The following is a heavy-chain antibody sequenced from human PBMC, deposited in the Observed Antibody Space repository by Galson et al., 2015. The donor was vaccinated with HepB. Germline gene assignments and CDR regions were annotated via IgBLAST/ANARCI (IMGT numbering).Heavy chain of an antibody. Sequence: CAISGDSVSSHSAAWNWIRQSPSRGLEWLGRTYYRSKWYNDYAVSVKSRITINPDTSKNQFSLQLNSVTPEDTAVYYCARDTGVEANYYFDYWGQGTLVTVSS. CDR3: ARDTGVEANYYFDY. V-gene: IGHV6-1*01. D-gene: IGHD4-23*01. J-gene: IGHJ4*02. CDR2: TYYRSKWYN. CDR1: GDSVSSHSAA.